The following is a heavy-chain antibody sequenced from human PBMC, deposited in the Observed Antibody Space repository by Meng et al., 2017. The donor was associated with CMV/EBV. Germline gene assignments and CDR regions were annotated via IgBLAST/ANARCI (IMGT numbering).Heavy chain of an antibody. CDR1: GFTFSGSA. Sequence: GSRKISCAASGFTFSGSAMHWVRQASGKGLEWVGCIRSKANSYATAYAASVKGRFTISRDDSKNTAYLQMNSLKTEDTAVYYCTRPNAYYDFWSGYGMGYYYYGMDVWGQGTTVTV. V-gene: IGHV3-73*01. J-gene: IGHJ6*02. CDR3: TRPNAYYDFWSGYGMGYYYYGMDV. D-gene: IGHD3-3*01. CDR2: IRSKANSYAT.